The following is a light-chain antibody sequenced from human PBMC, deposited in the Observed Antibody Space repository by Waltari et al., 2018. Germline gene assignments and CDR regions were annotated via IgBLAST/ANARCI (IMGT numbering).Light chain of an antibody. CDR1: SRDVGGYNY. V-gene: IGLV2-14*01. CDR3: SSYTSSHVV. CDR2: DVS. J-gene: IGLJ2*01. Sequence: QSALTQPASVSGSPGQSITISCTGTSRDVGGYNYVSWYQQHPGKAPKLMIYDVSNRPSGVSNRFSGSKSGNTASLTISGLQAEDEADYYCSSYTSSHVVFGGGTKLTVL.